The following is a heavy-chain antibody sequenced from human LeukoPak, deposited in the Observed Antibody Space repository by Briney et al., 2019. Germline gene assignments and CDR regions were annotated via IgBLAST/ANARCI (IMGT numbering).Heavy chain of an antibody. V-gene: IGHV1-8*01. CDR2: MNPNSGNT. CDR1: GYTLTSYD. Sequence: ASVKVSCKASGYTLTSYDINWVRQATGQGLEWMGWMNPNSGNTGYTQKFQGRVTMTRNTSISTAYMELSSLRSEGTAVYYCARVEGQIFGVVIGPNWFDRWGQGTLVTVSS. D-gene: IGHD3-3*01. CDR3: ARVEGQIFGVVIGPNWFDR. J-gene: IGHJ5*02.